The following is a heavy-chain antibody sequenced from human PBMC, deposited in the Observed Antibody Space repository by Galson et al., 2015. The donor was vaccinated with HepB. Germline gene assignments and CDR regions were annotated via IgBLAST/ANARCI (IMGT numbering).Heavy chain of an antibody. CDR2: IIPIFGTA. J-gene: IGHJ6*02. D-gene: IGHD3-3*01. CDR1: GGTFSSYA. CDR3: ARTWTTIFGVLGMDV. Sequence: SVKVSCKASGGTFSSYAISWVRQAPGQGLEWMGGIIPIFGTANYAQKFQGRVTITADESTSTAYMELRSLRSDDTAVYYCARTWTTIFGVLGMDVWGQGTTVTVSS. V-gene: IGHV1-69*13.